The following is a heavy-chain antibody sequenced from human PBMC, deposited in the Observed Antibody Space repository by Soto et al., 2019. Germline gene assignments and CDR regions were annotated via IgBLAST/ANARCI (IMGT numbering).Heavy chain of an antibody. Sequence: QVQLVESGGGVVQPGRSLRLSCAASGFTFSSYGMHWVRQAPGKGLEWVAVIWYDGSNKYYADSVKGRFTISRDNSKNTLYLQMNSLRAEDTAVYYCARVGRSGYSGADAFDIWGQGTMVTVSS. J-gene: IGHJ3*02. D-gene: IGHD3-3*01. CDR1: GFTFSSYG. V-gene: IGHV3-33*01. CDR2: IWYDGSNK. CDR3: ARVGRSGYSGADAFDI.